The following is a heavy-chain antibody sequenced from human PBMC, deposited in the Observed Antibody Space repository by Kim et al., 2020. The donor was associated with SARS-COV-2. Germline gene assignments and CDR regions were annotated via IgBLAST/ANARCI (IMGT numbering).Heavy chain of an antibody. CDR2: IYHSGST. CDR3: AREGCSSTSCPYYFDY. D-gene: IGHD2-2*01. CDR1: GYSISSGYY. V-gene: IGHV4-38-2*02. J-gene: IGHJ4*02. Sequence: SETLSLTCTVSGYSISSGYYWGWIRQPPGTGLEWIGSIYHSGSTYYNPSLKSRVTISVDTSKNQFSLKLSSVTAADTAVYYCAREGCSSTSCPYYFDYWGQGTLVTVSS.